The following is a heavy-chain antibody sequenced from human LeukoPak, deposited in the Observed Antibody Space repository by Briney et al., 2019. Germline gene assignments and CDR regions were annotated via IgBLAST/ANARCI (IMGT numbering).Heavy chain of an antibody. J-gene: IGHJ6*02. CDR3: AKDHPSGSYLYYYYYGMDV. CDR2: ISGSGGST. CDR1: GFTFSSYA. V-gene: IGHV3-23*01. D-gene: IGHD1-26*01. Sequence: PGGSLRLSCAASGFTFSSYAMSWVRQAPGKGLEWVSAISGSGGSTYYADSVKGRFTISRDNSKNTLYLQMNSLRAEDTAVYYCAKDHPSGSYLYYYYYGMDVWGQGTTVTVSS.